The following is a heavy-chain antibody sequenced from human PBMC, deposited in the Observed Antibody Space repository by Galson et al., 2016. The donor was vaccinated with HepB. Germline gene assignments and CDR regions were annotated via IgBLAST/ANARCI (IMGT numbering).Heavy chain of an antibody. J-gene: IGHJ4*02. CDR1: GFTFSSYE. Sequence: SLRLSCAASGFTFSSYEMNWVRQAPGKGLEWVSYISSSGNTIYYADSVKGRFTISRDNAKNSLYLQMNSLGAEDTAVYYCASYPGYLPGNWGQGTLVTVSS. D-gene: IGHD3-9*01. CDR2: ISSSGNTI. V-gene: IGHV3-48*03. CDR3: ASYPGYLPGN.